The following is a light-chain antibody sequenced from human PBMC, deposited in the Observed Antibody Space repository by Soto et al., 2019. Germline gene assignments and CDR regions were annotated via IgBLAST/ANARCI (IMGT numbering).Light chain of an antibody. Sequence: EIVLTQSPATLSLSPGESATLSCLASQSVRSSYLAWYQQAPGQTPRLLIYAASSRATGIPDRFSGSGSGTDFSLTISRLEAEDFAVYYCQQYGSSPRTFGQGTKVDI. V-gene: IGKV3-20*01. CDR3: QQYGSSPRT. J-gene: IGKJ1*01. CDR1: QSVRSSY. CDR2: AAS.